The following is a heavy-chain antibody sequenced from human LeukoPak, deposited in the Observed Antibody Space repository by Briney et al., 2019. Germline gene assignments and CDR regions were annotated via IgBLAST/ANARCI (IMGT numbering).Heavy chain of an antibody. V-gene: IGHV1-8*02. CDR2: MNPNSGNT. CDR3: ARLVAAAGTVTVDY. CDR1: GYAFTNHY. J-gene: IGHJ4*02. D-gene: IGHD6-13*01. Sequence: ASVKVSCKASGYAFTNHYMHWVRRAPGQGLEWMGWMNPNSGNTGYAQKFQGRVTMTRNTSISTAYMELSSLRSEDTAVYYCARLVAAAGTVTVDYWGQGTLVTVSS.